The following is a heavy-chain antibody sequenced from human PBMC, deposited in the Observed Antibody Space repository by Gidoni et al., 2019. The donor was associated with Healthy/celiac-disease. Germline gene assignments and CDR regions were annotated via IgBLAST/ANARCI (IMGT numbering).Heavy chain of an antibody. D-gene: IGHD6-6*01. CDR3: ARWPPTSDAFDI. V-gene: IGHV5-51*01. J-gene: IGHJ3*02. CDR2: IYPGYSDT. Sequence: VQLVQSGAEGKKPGESLKISCKGSGYSFTSYWIGWVRQMPGKGLEWVGLIYPGYSDTSYSPSFQGQVTISADNSISTAYLQWSSLKASDTAMYYCARWPPTSDAFDIWGQGTMVTVSS. CDR1: GYSFTSYW.